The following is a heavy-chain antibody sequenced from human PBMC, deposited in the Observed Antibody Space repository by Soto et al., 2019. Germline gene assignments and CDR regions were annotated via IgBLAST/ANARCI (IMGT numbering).Heavy chain of an antibody. J-gene: IGHJ4*02. CDR1: GGSISSGDYY. D-gene: IGHD3-10*01. CDR3: ARANSFGKGYYFDY. Sequence: PSETLSLTCTVSGGSISSGDYYWSWIRQPPGKGLEWIGYIYYSGSTYYNPSLKSRVTISVDTSKNQFSLKLSSVTAADTAVYYCARANSFGKGYYFDYWGQGTLVPSPQ. V-gene: IGHV4-30-4*01. CDR2: IYYSGST.